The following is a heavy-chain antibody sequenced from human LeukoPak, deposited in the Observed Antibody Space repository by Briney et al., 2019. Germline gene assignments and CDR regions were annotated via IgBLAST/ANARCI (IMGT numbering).Heavy chain of an antibody. CDR2: IYHSGST. Sequence: SETLSLTCTVSGDSMRSYFWSWIRQPPGKGLEWIGYIYHSGSTYYNPSLKSRVTISVDRSKNQFSLKLSSVTAADTAVYYCLREGYCSGGACYGDGTSWGQGTLVIVSS. D-gene: IGHD2-15*01. J-gene: IGHJ4*02. CDR3: LREGYCSGGACYGDGTS. V-gene: IGHV4-59*12. CDR1: GDSMRSYF.